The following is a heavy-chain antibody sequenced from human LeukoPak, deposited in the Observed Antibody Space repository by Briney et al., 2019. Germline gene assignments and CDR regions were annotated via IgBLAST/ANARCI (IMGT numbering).Heavy chain of an antibody. CDR1: GYTFTGYY. D-gene: IGHD6-19*01. V-gene: IGHV1-2*02. Sequence: ASVKVSCKASGYTFTGYYMHWVRQAPGQGLEWMGWINPNSGGTNYAQKFQGRVTMTRDTSISTAYMELSRLRSDDTAVYYCARLVGGWSGYVDYWGQGTLVTVSS. J-gene: IGHJ4*02. CDR3: ARLVGGWSGYVDY. CDR2: INPNSGGT.